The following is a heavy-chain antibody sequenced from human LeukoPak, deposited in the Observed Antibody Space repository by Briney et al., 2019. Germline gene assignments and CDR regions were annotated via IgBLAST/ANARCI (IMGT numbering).Heavy chain of an antibody. V-gene: IGHV3-21*01. J-gene: IGHJ4*02. CDR2: ISSSSSYI. CDR1: GFTFSNYS. CDR3: AKDGELVEMATIGVYYFDY. D-gene: IGHD5-24*01. Sequence: PGGSLRLSCAASGFTFSNYSMNWVRQAPGKGLEWVSSISSSSSYIYYADSVKGRFTISRDNSKNTLYLQMNSLRAEDTAVYYCAKDGELVEMATIGVYYFDYWGQGTLVTVSS.